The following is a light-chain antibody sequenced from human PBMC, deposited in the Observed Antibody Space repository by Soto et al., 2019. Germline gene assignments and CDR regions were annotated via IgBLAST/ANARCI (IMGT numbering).Light chain of an antibody. CDR3: QQRDFWPRT. Sequence: VVLTQSPATLSLSPGERAALSCRASHSVSSHLAWYQQKPGQAPTLLIYDASNRAAGIPARFSGSGSGTDFTLTISRLEPEDFAVYYFQQRDFWPRTLGQGTKLEIK. CDR1: HSVSSH. V-gene: IGKV3-11*01. J-gene: IGKJ2*02. CDR2: DAS.